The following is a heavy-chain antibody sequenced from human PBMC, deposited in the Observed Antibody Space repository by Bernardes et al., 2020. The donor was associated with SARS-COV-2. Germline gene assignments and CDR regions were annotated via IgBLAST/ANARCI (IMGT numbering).Heavy chain of an antibody. J-gene: IGHJ6*02. CDR2: VYSDESST. CDR3: ARESIGTVTIFGAAYYGLDV. Sequence: GGSLRLSCAASGFTFSSHWMHWVRQAPGKGLEWVSRVYSDESSTNYADSVKGRFTISRDNAKNTLYLQMNSLRVEDTAVYYCARESIGTVTIFGAAYYGLDVWGQGTTVTVSS. CDR1: GFTFSSHW. V-gene: IGHV3-74*01. D-gene: IGHD3-3*02.